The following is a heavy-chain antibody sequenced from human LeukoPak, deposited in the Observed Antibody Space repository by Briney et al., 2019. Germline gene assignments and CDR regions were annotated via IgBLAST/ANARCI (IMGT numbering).Heavy chain of an antibody. Sequence: WASVKVSCKASGYTFTSYYMHWVRQAPGQGLEGMGIINPSGGSTSYAQKVQVRVTMTRDMSTSTVYMELSSLRSEDTAVYYCARHRHYYYVDVWGKGTTVTVSS. V-gene: IGHV1-46*01. J-gene: IGHJ6*03. CDR3: ARHRHYYYVDV. CDR1: GYTFTSYY. CDR2: INPSGGST.